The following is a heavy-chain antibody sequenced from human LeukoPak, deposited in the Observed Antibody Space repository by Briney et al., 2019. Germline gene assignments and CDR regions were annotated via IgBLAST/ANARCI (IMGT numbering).Heavy chain of an antibody. D-gene: IGHD1-26*01. CDR1: GGSISSGSYC. CDR2: IYTSGRT. Sequence: SETLSLTCTVSGGSISSGSYCWSWIRQPAGKGLEWIGHIYTSGRTNYNPSLKSRVTISVDTSKNQFSLKLSSVTAADTAVYYCARLLKYYYYYMDVWGKGTTVTISS. CDR3: ARLLKYYYYYMDV. V-gene: IGHV4-61*09. J-gene: IGHJ6*03.